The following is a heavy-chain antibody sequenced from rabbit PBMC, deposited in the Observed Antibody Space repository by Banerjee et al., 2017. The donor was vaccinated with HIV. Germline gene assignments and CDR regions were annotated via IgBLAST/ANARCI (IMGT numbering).Heavy chain of an antibody. CDR1: GFSFSSSYD. V-gene: IGHV1S40*01. CDR2: IDSSSIT. Sequence: QSLEESGGDLVKPGASLTVTCTASGFSFSSSYDMCWVRQAPGKGLEWIGCIDSSSITWYASWVNGRFTISKTSSTTVTLQMTSLTAADTATYFCMRYGTGWGDNLWGQGTLVTVS. CDR3: MRYGTGWGDNL. J-gene: IGHJ4*01. D-gene: IGHD4-1*01.